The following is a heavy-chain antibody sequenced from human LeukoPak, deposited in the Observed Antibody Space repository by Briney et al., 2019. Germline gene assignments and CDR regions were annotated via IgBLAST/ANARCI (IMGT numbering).Heavy chain of an antibody. CDR3: ARDHYDTTVYYYYGMDV. CDR2: IYYSGST. J-gene: IGHJ6*02. CDR1: GGSISSGDYY. D-gene: IGHD3-9*01. Sequence: SQTLSLTCTVSGGSISSGDYYWSWIRQPPGKGLEWIGYIYYSGSTYYNPSLKSRVTVSVDTSKNQFSLKLSSVTAADTAVYYCARDHYDTTVYYYYGMDVWGQGTTVTVSS. V-gene: IGHV4-30-4*01.